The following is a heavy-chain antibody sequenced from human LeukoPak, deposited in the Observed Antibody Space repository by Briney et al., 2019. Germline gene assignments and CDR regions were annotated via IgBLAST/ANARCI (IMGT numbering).Heavy chain of an antibody. D-gene: IGHD2-8*02. CDR2: IFYSGST. Sequence: PSETLSLTCTVSGGSISTSNYYWGWIRQPPGKGLEWIGNIFYSGSTYYSPSLRSRVTISLDTSRNQFSLKLNSVTAADTAVYYCARGKLVVGTIQARVRYTTPMDVWGKGTTVTVSS. J-gene: IGHJ6*03. CDR3: ARGKLVVGTIQARVRYTTPMDV. CDR1: GGSISTSNYY. V-gene: IGHV4-39*07.